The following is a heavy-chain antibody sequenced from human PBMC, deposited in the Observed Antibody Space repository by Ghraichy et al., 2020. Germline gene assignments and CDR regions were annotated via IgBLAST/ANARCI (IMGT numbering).Heavy chain of an antibody. CDR3: ARAYYGSGSYYMSAGGMDV. J-gene: IGHJ6*02. D-gene: IGHD3-10*01. CDR1: GDSVSSNSAA. CDR2: TYYRSKWYN. Sequence: SQTLSLTCAISGDSVSSNSAAWNWIRQSPSRGLEWLGRTYYRSKWYNDYAVSVKSRITINPDTSKNQFSLQLNSVTPEDTAVYYCARAYYGSGSYYMSAGGMDVWGQGTTVTVSS. V-gene: IGHV6-1*01.